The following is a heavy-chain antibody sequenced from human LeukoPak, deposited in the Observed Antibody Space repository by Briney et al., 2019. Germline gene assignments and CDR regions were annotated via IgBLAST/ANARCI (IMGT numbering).Heavy chain of an antibody. CDR1: GFTFSSYG. CDR3: AKSQGIAVAGYFDY. V-gene: IGHV3-30*18. D-gene: IGHD6-19*01. CDR2: ISYDGSNK. J-gene: IGHJ4*02. Sequence: PGGSLRLSCAASGFTFSSYGMHWVRQAPGKGLEWVAVISYDGSNKYYADSVKGRFTISRDNSKNTLYLQMNSLRAEDTAVYYCAKSQGIAVAGYFDYWGQGTLVTVSS.